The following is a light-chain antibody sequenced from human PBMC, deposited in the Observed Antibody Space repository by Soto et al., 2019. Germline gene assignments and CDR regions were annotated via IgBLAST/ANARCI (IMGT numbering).Light chain of an antibody. Sequence: DIQMTQSQSSLSASVGDRVTITCRASQSISSYLNWYQQKPGKAPKLLIYAASSLQSGVTSRFSGSGAGNDLTLAISSLQPEDFATYYCQQSYSTPGEFTFGPGTIVDIK. J-gene: IGKJ3*01. CDR1: QSISSY. V-gene: IGKV1-39*01. CDR3: QQSYSTPGEFT. CDR2: AAS.